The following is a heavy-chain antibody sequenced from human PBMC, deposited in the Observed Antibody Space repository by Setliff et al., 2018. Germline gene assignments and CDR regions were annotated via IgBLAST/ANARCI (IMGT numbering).Heavy chain of an antibody. CDR1: GYSFTDFY. V-gene: IGHV1-2*06. J-gene: IGHJ6*03. D-gene: IGHD3-16*01. Sequence: ASVKVSCKTSGYSFTDFYIHWVRHAPGHGLEWLGRLNPRTGGTNLPQRFQGRATMTRDTSMKTAFLEMSGLTSDDTAIFYCAKGGGRLSISQSYFHMDVWGAGTTVTVS. CDR3: AKGGGRLSISQSYFHMDV. CDR2: LNPRTGGT.